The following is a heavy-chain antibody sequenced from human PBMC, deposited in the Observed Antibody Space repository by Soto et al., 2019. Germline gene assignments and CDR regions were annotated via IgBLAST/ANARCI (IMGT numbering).Heavy chain of an antibody. Sequence: SVKVSCKASGCTFSSYAISWVRQAPGQGLEWMGGIIPNFGTANYAQKFQGRGTITADESTSRAYMELSSLTSEDTAVYYCARSPSPDRNNSLDPWGEGTLVTVSS. V-gene: IGHV1-69*13. CDR3: ARSPSPDRNNSLDP. J-gene: IGHJ5*02. CDR2: IIPNFGTA. CDR1: GCTFSSYA.